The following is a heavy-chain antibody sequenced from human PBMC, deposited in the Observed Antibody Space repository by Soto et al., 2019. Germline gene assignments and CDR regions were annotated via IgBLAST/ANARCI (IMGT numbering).Heavy chain of an antibody. Sequence: QVQLQESGPGLVKPSQTLSLTCTVSGGSISSGGYYWSWIRQHPGKGLEWIGYIYYSGSTYYNPSLKNRVTISVDTSKNQCSLKLSTVTAADTAVYYCARVVPSIFRVGAFDIWGQGTIVTASS. V-gene: IGHV4-31*03. D-gene: IGHD3-3*02. J-gene: IGHJ3*02. CDR3: ARVVPSIFRVGAFDI. CDR2: IYYSGST. CDR1: GGSISSGGYY.